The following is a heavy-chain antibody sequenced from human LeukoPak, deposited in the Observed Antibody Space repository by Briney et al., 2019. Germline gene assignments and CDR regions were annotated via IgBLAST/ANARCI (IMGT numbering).Heavy chain of an antibody. Sequence: ASVKVSCKASGYTFTGYYMHWVRQAPGQGLEWMGWINPNSGGTNYAQKFQGRVTMTRDTSTSTVYMELSSLRSEDTAVYYCARLGKEGFDYWGQGTLVTVSS. CDR3: ARLGKEGFDY. CDR1: GYTFTGYY. CDR2: INPNSGGT. D-gene: IGHD4-23*01. J-gene: IGHJ4*02. V-gene: IGHV1-2*02.